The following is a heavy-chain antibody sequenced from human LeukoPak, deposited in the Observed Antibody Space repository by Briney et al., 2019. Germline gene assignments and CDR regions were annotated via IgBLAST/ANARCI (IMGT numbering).Heavy chain of an antibody. CDR1: GFTFSSYA. Sequence: GRSLRLSCAASGFTFSSYAMHWVRQAPGKGLEWVAVISYDGSNKYYADSVKGRFTISRDNSKNTLYLQMNSLRAEDTAVYYCAGGLRIAAAGNEDYWGQGTLVTVSS. CDR2: ISYDGSNK. V-gene: IGHV3-30*01. J-gene: IGHJ4*02. D-gene: IGHD6-13*01. CDR3: AGGLRIAAAGNEDY.